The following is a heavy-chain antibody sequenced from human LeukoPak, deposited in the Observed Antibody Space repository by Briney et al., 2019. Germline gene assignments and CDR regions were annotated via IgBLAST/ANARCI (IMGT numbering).Heavy chain of an antibody. CDR2: IAPNNGNT. Sequence: ASVKVSCKVSGYTFTSYGLTWMRQAPGQGLEWMGWIAPNNGNTNYAQKFQGRVTMTTDTSTSTAYMELRSLRSDDTAVYYCASRSGTTPYCFDYWGQGTLVTVSS. V-gene: IGHV1-18*01. J-gene: IGHJ4*02. CDR1: GYTFTSYG. D-gene: IGHD4-17*01. CDR3: ASRSGTTPYCFDY.